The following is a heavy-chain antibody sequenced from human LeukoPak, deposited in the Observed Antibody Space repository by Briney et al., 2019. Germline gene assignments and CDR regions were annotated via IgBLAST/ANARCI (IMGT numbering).Heavy chain of an antibody. V-gene: IGHV4-39*01. D-gene: IGHD1-26*01. CDR1: GGSISSSSYY. CDR2: IYYSGCT. J-gene: IGHJ4*02. CDR3: ARRDSVPSGSYFPAPATFDY. Sequence: SATLSLTYTVSGGSISSSSYYWGWIRQPPGKGLEWIGSIYYSGCTYYNPSLKSRVTISVDTSKNQFSLKLSSVTAADTAVYYCARRDSVPSGSYFPAPATFDYWGQGTLVTVSS.